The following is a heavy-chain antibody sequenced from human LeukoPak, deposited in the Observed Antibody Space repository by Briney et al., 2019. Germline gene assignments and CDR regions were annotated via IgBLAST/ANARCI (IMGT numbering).Heavy chain of an antibody. CDR1: GDSISSYY. CDR3: ARENKLLPDAFDI. D-gene: IGHD2-15*01. Sequence: SETLSLTCTVSGDSISSYYWSWIRQPAGKGLEWIGRIYTSGSTNYNPSLKSRVNMSVDTSKNQFSLKLTSVTAADTAVYYCARENKLLPDAFDIWGQGTMVTVSS. CDR2: IYTSGST. J-gene: IGHJ3*02. V-gene: IGHV4-4*07.